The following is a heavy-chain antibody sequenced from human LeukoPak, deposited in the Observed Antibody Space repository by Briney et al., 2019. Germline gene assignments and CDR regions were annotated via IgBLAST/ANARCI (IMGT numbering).Heavy chain of an antibody. V-gene: IGHV4-39*01. J-gene: IGHJ5*02. CDR3: ASTGYYDFWSGYYPRFDP. CDR2: IYYSGST. Sequence: SETLSLTCTVSGGSISTSSHYWGWIRQPPGKGLGWIGSIYYSGSTYYNPSLNSRVTISVDTSNNQLSLKLSSVTAADTAVYYCASTGYYDFWSGYYPRFDPWGQGTLVTVSS. CDR1: GGSISTSSHY. D-gene: IGHD3-3*01.